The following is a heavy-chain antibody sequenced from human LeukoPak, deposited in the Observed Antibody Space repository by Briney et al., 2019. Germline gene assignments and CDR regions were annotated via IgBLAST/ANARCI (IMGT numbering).Heavy chain of an antibody. J-gene: IGHJ6*03. CDR3: ARIGQLGQGPYYYYYMDV. Sequence: GASVKVSCKASGGTFSSYAISWVRQAPGQGLEWMGGIIPIFGTANYAQKFQGRVTITTDESTSTAYMELSSLRSKDTAVYYCARIGQLGQGPYYYYYMDVWGKGTTVTVSS. CDR1: GGTFSSYA. CDR2: IIPIFGTA. D-gene: IGHD5-18*01. V-gene: IGHV1-69*05.